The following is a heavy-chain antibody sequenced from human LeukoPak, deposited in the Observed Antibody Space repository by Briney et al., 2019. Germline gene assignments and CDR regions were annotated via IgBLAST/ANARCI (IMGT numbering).Heavy chain of an antibody. D-gene: IGHD2-15*01. Sequence: SETLSLTCAVYGGSFSGYYWSWIRQPPGKGLEWIGEINHSGSTKYNPSLKSRVTISVDTSKNQLSLKLSSVTAADTAVYYCARGPPYCRGGSCYSNWFDPWGQGTLVTVSS. V-gene: IGHV4-34*01. CDR1: GGSFSGYY. CDR3: ARGPPYCRGGSCYSNWFDP. J-gene: IGHJ5*02. CDR2: INHSGST.